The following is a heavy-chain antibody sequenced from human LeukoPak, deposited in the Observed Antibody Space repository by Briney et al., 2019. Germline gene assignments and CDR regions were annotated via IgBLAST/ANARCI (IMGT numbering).Heavy chain of an antibody. CDR1: GCTFTSYG. V-gene: IGHV1-18*01. J-gene: IGHJ5*02. Sequence: ASVKVSCKASGCTFTSYGISWVRQAPGQGLEWMGWISAYNGNTNYAQKLQGRVTMTTDTPTSTAYMELRSLRSDDTAVYYCARAVAAAASNWFDPWGQGTLVTASS. CDR3: ARAVAAAASNWFDP. D-gene: IGHD6-13*01. CDR2: ISAYNGNT.